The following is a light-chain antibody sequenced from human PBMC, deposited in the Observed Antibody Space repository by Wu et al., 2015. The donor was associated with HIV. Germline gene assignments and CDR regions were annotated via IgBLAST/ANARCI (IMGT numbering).Light chain of an antibody. J-gene: IGKJ4*01. CDR3: QQYYETPLT. CDR2: AAS. CDR1: QDIYNS. V-gene: IGKV1-NL1*01. Sequence: DIQMTQSPSSLSASVRDRVTLTCRASQDIYNSLAWYQQKPGKAPELLLYAASRLETGVPSRFTGSGSGTDYTLTISSLQPEDFASYYCQQYYETPLTFGGGTRVEIK.